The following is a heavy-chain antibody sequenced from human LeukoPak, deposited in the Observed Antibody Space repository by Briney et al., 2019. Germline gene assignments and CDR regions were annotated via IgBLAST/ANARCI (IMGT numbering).Heavy chain of an antibody. D-gene: IGHD6-19*01. CDR2: IKQDGNEN. V-gene: IGHV3-7*01. J-gene: IGHJ4*02. CDR3: ARGGLEQWLPDDY. Sequence: GGSLRLSCAASGFTFSSYWMTWVRQAPGKGLEWVANIKQDGNENYYVDSVKGRFTISRDNAKNSLYLQMNSLRAEDTAVYYCARGGLEQWLPDDYWGQGTLVTVSS. CDR1: GFTFSSYW.